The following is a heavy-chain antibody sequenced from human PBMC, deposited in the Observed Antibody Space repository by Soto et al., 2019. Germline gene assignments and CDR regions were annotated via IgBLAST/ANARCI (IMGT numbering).Heavy chain of an antibody. Sequence: QVQLQESGPGLVKSSQTLSLTCNVSGASISSGGYYWSWIRQVPGEGLEWIGYIYDNGNTYYDPYLKSRSTMSVDTAKNQCSPNLNSVTAADTAIYYCARQGTVDRFPVQYWGQGSRVTVSS. V-gene: IGHV4-31*03. J-gene: IGHJ4*02. CDR1: GASISSGGYY. CDR3: ARQGTVDRFPVQY. D-gene: IGHD5-12*01. CDR2: IYDNGNT.